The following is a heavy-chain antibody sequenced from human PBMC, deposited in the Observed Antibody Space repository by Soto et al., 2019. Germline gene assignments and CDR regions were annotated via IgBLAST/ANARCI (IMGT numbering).Heavy chain of an antibody. V-gene: IGHV4-34*01. J-gene: IGHJ5*02. D-gene: IGHD3-10*01. CDR2: INHSGTT. CDR1: GGSFSGYY. Sequence: QVQLQQWGAGLLKPSETLSLTCAVYGGSFSGYYWSWIRQPPGKGLEWIGEINHSGTTNYNPSLKSRGTTSIDTSRNQFSLRLSSVTAADTAVYYCARGRSYYGAGSLNWFDPWGQGTLVTVSS. CDR3: ARGRSYYGAGSLNWFDP.